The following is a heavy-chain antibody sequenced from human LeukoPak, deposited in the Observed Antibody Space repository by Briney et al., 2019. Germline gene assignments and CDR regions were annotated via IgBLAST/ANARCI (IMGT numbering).Heavy chain of an antibody. CDR2: ITNSGGST. Sequence: GGSLRLSCAASGFSFSSYGMSWVRQAPGKGLEWVSAITNSGGSTYYADSVKGRFTISRDNSKNTLYLQMNSLRAEDTAVYYCAREAYCGGDCYSYYWGQGTLVTVSS. D-gene: IGHD2-21*02. J-gene: IGHJ4*02. CDR3: AREAYCGGDCYSYY. CDR1: GFSFSSYG. V-gene: IGHV3-23*01.